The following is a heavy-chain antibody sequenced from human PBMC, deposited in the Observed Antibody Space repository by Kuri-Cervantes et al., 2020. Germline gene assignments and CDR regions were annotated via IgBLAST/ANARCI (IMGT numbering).Heavy chain of an antibody. J-gene: IGHJ3*02. CDR1: GFTFSSYD. CDR2: IGTAGDT. V-gene: IGHV3-13*01. D-gene: IGHD3-9*01. Sequence: GGSLRLSCAASGFTFSSYDMHWVRQATGKGLEWVSAIGTAGDTYYPGSVKGRFTISRENAKNSLYLQMNSLRAGDTAVYYCARAGLRYFDWLAIGSAFDIWGQGTMVTVSS. CDR3: ARAGLRYFDWLAIGSAFDI.